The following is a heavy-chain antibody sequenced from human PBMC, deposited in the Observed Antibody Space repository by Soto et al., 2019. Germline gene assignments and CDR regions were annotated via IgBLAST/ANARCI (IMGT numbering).Heavy chain of an antibody. CDR2: ISGSSTYT. CDR3: ARSRYGDFLDY. V-gene: IGHV3-11*06. Sequence: QVQLVESGGGLVKPGWSLRLSCAASRFTFSDYYTSWIRQAPGKGLESVSYISGSSTYTYYADSVRGRFTISRDNAKNSLYLQMNSLRAEDTAIYYCARSRYGDFLDYWGQGTLVTVSS. CDR1: RFTFSDYY. J-gene: IGHJ4*02. D-gene: IGHD4-17*01.